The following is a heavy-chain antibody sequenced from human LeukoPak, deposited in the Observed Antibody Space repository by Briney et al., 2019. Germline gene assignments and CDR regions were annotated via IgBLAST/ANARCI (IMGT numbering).Heavy chain of an antibody. D-gene: IGHD2-15*01. Sequence: ASVTVSCKAFAYTFTSYYMHWVRQAPGQGLEGMGISNPSDGSTTYAQKFQGRVTMTRDTSTNTVYMELSRLRSEDPAVDYCARGDIVAVIAATPDLVDYWGQGTLVTVSS. CDR2: SNPSDGST. V-gene: IGHV1-46*01. J-gene: IGHJ4*02. CDR1: AYTFTSYY. CDR3: ARGDIVAVIAATPDLVDY.